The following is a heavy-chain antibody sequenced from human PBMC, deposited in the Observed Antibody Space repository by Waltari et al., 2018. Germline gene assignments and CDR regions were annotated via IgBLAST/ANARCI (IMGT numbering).Heavy chain of an antibody. V-gene: IGHV3-23*01. D-gene: IGHD3-3*01. CDR2: ISGSGGST. Sequence: EVQLLESGGGLVQPGGPLRLSCAASGFTFSSYAMSWVRQAPGKGLEWVSAISGSGGSTYYADSVKGRFTISRDNSKNTLYLQMNSLRAEDTAVYYCAKDPWEQYYDFWTDTFDPWGQGTLVTVSS. CDR1: GFTFSSYA. J-gene: IGHJ5*02. CDR3: AKDPWEQYYDFWTDTFDP.